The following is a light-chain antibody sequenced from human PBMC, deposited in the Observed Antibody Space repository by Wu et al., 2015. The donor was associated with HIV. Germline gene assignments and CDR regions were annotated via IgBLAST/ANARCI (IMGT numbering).Light chain of an antibody. CDR1: QSVSSN. CDR3: QQYGSSPLT. J-gene: IGKJ4*01. Sequence: EIVMTQSPATLSVSPGERATLSCRASQSVSSNLAWYQQKPGQAPRLLIYGASTRATGIPARFSGSGSGTDFTLTISRLEPEDFAVYYCQQYGSSPLTFGRRDRRWR. CDR2: GAS. V-gene: IGKV3-15*01.